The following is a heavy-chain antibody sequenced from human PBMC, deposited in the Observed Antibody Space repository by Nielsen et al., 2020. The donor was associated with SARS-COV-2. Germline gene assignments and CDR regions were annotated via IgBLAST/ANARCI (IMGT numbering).Heavy chain of an antibody. J-gene: IGHJ6*02. CDR2: IIPILGIA. D-gene: IGHD4-23*01. Sequence: SVKVSCKASGGTFSSYAISWVRQAPGQGLEWMGRIIPILGIANYAQKFQGRVTITADKSTSTAYMELSSLRSEDTAVYYCAGDLPDYGGNSGGMDVWGQGTTVTVSS. CDR3: AGDLPDYGGNSGGMDV. CDR1: GGTFSSYA. V-gene: IGHV1-69*04.